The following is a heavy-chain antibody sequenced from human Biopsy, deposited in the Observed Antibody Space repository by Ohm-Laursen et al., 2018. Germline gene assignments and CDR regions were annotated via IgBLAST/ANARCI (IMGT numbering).Heavy chain of an antibody. D-gene: IGHD2/OR15-2a*01. CDR1: GGSISSDY. CDR3: ARATNSTGWPYYYFYGMDV. CDR2: IYYSGST. V-gene: IGHV4-59*01. J-gene: IGHJ6*02. Sequence: SETLSPTCTVSGGSISSDYWSWIRQTPGKGLEWIGYIYYSGSTNCNPSLKSRVTISVDTSKNQFSLRLNSVTAADTAVYYCARATNSTGWPYYYFYGMDVWGQGTTVTVSS.